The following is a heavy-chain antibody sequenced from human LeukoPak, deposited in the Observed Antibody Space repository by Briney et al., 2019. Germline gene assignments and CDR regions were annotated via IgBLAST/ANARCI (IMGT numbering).Heavy chain of an antibody. D-gene: IGHD3-16*02. CDR3: ARGSAFGGVIVPSYYYYYMDV. V-gene: IGHV3-11*04. J-gene: IGHJ6*03. CDR2: ISSSGSTI. Sequence: GGSLRLSCAASGFTFSDYYMSWIRQAPGKGLEWVSYISSSGSTIYYADSVKGRFTISRDNAKNSLYLQMNSLRAEDTAVYYCARGSAFGGVIVPSYYYYYMDVWGKGTTVTASS. CDR1: GFTFSDYY.